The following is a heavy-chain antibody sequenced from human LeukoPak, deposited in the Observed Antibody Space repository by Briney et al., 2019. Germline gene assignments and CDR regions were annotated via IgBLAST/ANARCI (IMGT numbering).Heavy chain of an antibody. CDR2: INWNGGST. J-gene: IGHJ5*02. D-gene: IGHD5-18*01. CDR3: ARAWIQLWFNWFDP. Sequence: GGSLRLPFAASGFTFDDYGMSWVRQAPGKGLEWVSGINWNGGSTGYADSVKGRFTISRDNAKNSLYLQMNSLRAEDTALYHCARAWIQLWFNWFDPWGQGTLVTVSS. V-gene: IGHV3-20*02. CDR1: GFTFDDYG.